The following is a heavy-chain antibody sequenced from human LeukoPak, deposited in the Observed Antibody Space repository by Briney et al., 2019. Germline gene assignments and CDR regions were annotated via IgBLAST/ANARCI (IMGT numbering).Heavy chain of an antibody. D-gene: IGHD5-12*01. Sequence: GGSLRLSCAASGFTFSNYGMNWVRQAPGKGLEWVSYISSSSNSIYYADSVKGRFTISRDNAENSLYLQMNSLRDEDTAVYYCARAMGSGYDYWGQGTLVTVSS. J-gene: IGHJ4*02. V-gene: IGHV3-48*02. CDR1: GFTFSNYG. CDR2: ISSSSNSI. CDR3: ARAMGSGYDY.